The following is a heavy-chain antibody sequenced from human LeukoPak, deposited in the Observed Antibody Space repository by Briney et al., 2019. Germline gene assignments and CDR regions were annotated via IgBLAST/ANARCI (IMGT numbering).Heavy chain of an antibody. Sequence: PSETLSLTCAVHGGSFSGYHWNWIRQSPEKGLEWIGEINDRGRTNYNPSLKSRGSLSVDTSRKEFSLKLSAVTAADPAVYYCARDPTTVTPLPYYFDFWGQGTLVTVSS. CDR3: ARDPTTVTPLPYYFDF. J-gene: IGHJ4*02. V-gene: IGHV4-34*01. D-gene: IGHD4-17*01. CDR2: INDRGRT. CDR1: GGSFSGYH.